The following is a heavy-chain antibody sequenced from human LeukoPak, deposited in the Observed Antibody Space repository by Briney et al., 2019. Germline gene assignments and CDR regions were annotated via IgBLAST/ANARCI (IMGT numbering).Heavy chain of an antibody. J-gene: IGHJ4*02. CDR3: ARDRAKSGNDQFDY. V-gene: IGHV1-2*04. Sequence: ASVKVSCKASGYTFTGYYMHWVRQAPGQGLEWMGWINPNSGGTNYAQKFQGWVTMTRDTSISTAYMELSRLRSDDTAVYYCARDRAKSGNDQFDYWGQGTLVTVSS. D-gene: IGHD4-23*01. CDR2: INPNSGGT. CDR1: GYTFTGYY.